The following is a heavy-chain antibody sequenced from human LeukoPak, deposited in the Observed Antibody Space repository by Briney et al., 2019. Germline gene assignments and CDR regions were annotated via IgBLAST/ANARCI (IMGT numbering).Heavy chain of an antibody. D-gene: IGHD3-22*01. CDR1: GFTFSDYY. Sequence: GGSLRLSCAASGFTFSDYYMSWIRQAPGKGLEWVSYISSSGSTIYYADSVKGRFTISRDNAKNSLYLQMNSLRAEDTAVYYCARPGEDSSGYYYPTYDFQHWGQGTLVTVSS. V-gene: IGHV3-11*01. CDR3: ARPGEDSSGYYYPTYDFQH. CDR2: ISSSGSTI. J-gene: IGHJ1*01.